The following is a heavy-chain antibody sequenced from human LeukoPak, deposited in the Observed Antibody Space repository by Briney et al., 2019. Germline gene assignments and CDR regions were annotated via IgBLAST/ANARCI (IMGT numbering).Heavy chain of an antibody. CDR2: ISSSGFNI. CDR3: AGQSRLGYCSGGSCYSQPFDP. D-gene: IGHD2-15*01. Sequence: GGSLRLSCAVSGFTFSSYEMYWVRQAPGKGLEWVSYISSSGFNIYYADSVKGRFTISRDNAKNSLYLQMNSLRAEDTAVYYCAGQSRLGYCSGGSCYSQPFDPWGQGTLVTVSS. CDR1: GFTFSSYE. J-gene: IGHJ5*02. V-gene: IGHV3-48*03.